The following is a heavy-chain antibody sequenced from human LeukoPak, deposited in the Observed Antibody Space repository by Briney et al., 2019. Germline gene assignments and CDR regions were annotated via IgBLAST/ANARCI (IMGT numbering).Heavy chain of an antibody. J-gene: IGHJ3*02. Sequence: PSETLSLTCTVSGGSISSGDYYWSWIRQPPGKGLEWIGYIYYSGSTYYNPSLKSRVTISVDTSKNQFSLKLSSVTAADTAVYYCARHSGHNWNDVGAFDIWGQGTMVTVSS. D-gene: IGHD1-20*01. CDR3: ARHSGHNWNDVGAFDI. V-gene: IGHV4-30-4*08. CDR2: IYYSGST. CDR1: GGSISSGDYY.